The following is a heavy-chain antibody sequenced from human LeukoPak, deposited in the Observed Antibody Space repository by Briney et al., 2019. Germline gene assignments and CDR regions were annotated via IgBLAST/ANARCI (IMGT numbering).Heavy chain of an antibody. J-gene: IGHJ4*02. CDR2: ITGSGGST. CDR3: AKEVPYTYFDY. Sequence: GGSLRLSCAASGFTFSSYAMSWVRQAPGKGLEWVSSITGSGGSTYYADSVKGRFTISRDNSQDTLYVQMNNLRAEDTAVYYCAKEVPYTYFDYWGQGTLVTVSS. CDR1: GFTFSSYA. V-gene: IGHV3-23*01. D-gene: IGHD3-10*01.